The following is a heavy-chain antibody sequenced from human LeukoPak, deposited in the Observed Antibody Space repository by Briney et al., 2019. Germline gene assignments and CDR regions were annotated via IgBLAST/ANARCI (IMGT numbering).Heavy chain of an antibody. V-gene: IGHV1-24*01. CDR1: GYTLTELS. CDR3: ATYLLLLWFGELFDY. J-gene: IGHJ4*02. Sequence: ASVKVSCKVSGYTLTELSMHWVRQAPGKGLEWMGGFDPEDGETIYAQKFQGRVTMTEDTSTDTAYMELSSLRSEDTAVYYCATYLLLLWFGELFDYWGQGTLVTVSS. CDR2: FDPEDGET. D-gene: IGHD3-10*01.